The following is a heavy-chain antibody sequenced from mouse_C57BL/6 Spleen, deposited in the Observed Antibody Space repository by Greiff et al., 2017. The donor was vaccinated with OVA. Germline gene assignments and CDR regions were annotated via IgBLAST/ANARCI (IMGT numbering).Heavy chain of an antibody. Sequence: LVESGAELVRPGTSVKMSCKASGYTFTNYWIGWAKQRPGHGLEWIGDIYPGGGYTNYNEKFKGKATLTADKSSSTAYMQFSSLTSEDSAIYYCARGDYGSSYYYAMDYWGQGTSVTVSS. CDR3: ARGDYGSSYYYAMDY. CDR1: GYTFTNYW. V-gene: IGHV1-63*01. CDR2: IYPGGGYT. D-gene: IGHD1-1*01. J-gene: IGHJ4*01.